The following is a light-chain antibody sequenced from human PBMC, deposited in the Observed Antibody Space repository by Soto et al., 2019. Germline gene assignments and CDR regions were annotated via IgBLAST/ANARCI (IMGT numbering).Light chain of an antibody. CDR3: QQYGSSPPFT. J-gene: IGKJ3*01. CDR2: GVS. V-gene: IGKV3-20*01. Sequence: ETVLTQSPGTLALSPWEIATLSCRASQSLNSNFLAWYQQKPGQAPGLLIYGVSNRATGIPDRFSGSGSGRDFTLTISRLEPEDSAVYYCQQYGSSPPFTFGPGTKVDIK. CDR1: QSLNSNF.